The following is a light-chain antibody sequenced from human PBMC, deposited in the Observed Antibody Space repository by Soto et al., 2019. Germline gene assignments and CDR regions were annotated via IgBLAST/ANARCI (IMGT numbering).Light chain of an antibody. CDR1: QSLVHSDGIAY. J-gene: IGKJ5*01. V-gene: IGKV2-30*02. CDR2: KVS. Sequence: VVITQSPLSLPVTLGQPASISCRSNQSLVHSDGIAYFSWFQQRPGRSPRRLIYKVSNRDSGVPARFSGSGSGTDFALKISRVEAEDVGVYYCMQGTHWPTTFGQGTRLEIK. CDR3: MQGTHWPTT.